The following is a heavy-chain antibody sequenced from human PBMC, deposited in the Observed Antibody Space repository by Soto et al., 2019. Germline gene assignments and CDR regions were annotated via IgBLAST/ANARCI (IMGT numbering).Heavy chain of an antibody. CDR2: IKQDGSEK. Sequence: EVQLVESGGGLVQPGGSLRLSCAASGFTFSSYWMSWVRQALGKGLEWVANIKQDGSEKYYVDSVKGRFTIYRDNAKKSLYLQMSSLRAEDTAVYSCARADTYYYLWSGYLAPPGGAYYYYMDVWGKGTTVTVSS. CDR3: ARADTYYYLWSGYLAPPGGAYYYYMDV. CDR1: GFTFSSYW. J-gene: IGHJ6*03. D-gene: IGHD3-3*01. V-gene: IGHV3-7*04.